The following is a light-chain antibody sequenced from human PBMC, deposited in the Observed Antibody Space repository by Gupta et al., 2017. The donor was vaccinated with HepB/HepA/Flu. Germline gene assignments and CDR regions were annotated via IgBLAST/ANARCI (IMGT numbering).Light chain of an antibody. Sequence: QSALTQPPSASGSLGQSVTISCTASSSDVGGYEFVSWYQQHPGKAPKIMIYEVDKRPSGVPHRFSGSKSGNTASLTVSGLQADDEADYYCTSYAGKNTVIFGGGTTLTVL. CDR2: EVD. J-gene: IGLJ2*01. CDR1: SSDVGGYEF. V-gene: IGLV2-8*01. CDR3: TSYAGKNTVI.